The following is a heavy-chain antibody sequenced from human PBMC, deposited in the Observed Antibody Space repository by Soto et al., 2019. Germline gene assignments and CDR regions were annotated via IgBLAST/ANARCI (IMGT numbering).Heavy chain of an antibody. Sequence: NRAWKAAGYTMSVDVIGWRRLTHGQGLEWMGWISAYNGNTNYAQKLQGRVTMTTDTSTSTAYMELRSLRSDDTAVYYRARVRRRCSSTSCLYYYYYYGMGVWGQGTTVTVSS. CDR2: ISAYNGNT. D-gene: IGHD2-2*01. CDR3: ARVRRRCSSTSCLYYYYYYGMGV. CDR1: GYTMSVDV. V-gene: IGHV1-18*04. J-gene: IGHJ6*02.